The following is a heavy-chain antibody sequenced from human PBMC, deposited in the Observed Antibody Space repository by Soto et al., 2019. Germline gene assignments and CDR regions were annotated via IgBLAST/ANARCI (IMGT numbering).Heavy chain of an antibody. CDR3: ASSNIAAAGFYYYGMDV. D-gene: IGHD6-13*01. CDR1: CGSISRNY. V-gene: IGHV4-59*01. CDR2: IYYSGST. J-gene: IGHJ6*02. Sequence: SPTLSLTCTVSCGSISRNYWNWILQPPGKGLEWIGYIYYSGSTNYNPSLKSRVTISLDTSKNQFSLKLSSVTAADTAVYYCASSNIAAAGFYYYGMDVWGRGTTVT.